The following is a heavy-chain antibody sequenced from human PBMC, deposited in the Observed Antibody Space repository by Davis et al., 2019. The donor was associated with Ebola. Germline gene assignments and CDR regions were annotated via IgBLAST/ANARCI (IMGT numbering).Heavy chain of an antibody. D-gene: IGHD3-22*01. CDR2: IIPIFRSA. J-gene: IGHJ5*02. Sequence: SVKVSCKSSGDTFSSFAISWVRQAPGQGLEWMGGIIPIFRSANYAPKFQDRVTITADESTRTVYMELSSLRSEDTAVYFCARVRTGYYYDSSDSPSWFDPWGQGTLVTVSS. V-gene: IGHV1-69*13. CDR1: GDTFSSFA. CDR3: ARVRTGYYYDSSDSPSWFDP.